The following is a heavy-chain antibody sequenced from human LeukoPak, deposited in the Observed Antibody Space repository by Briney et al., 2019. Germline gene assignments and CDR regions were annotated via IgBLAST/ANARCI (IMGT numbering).Heavy chain of an antibody. J-gene: IGHJ4*02. V-gene: IGHV3-30*04. Sequence: PGGSLRLSCAASGFTFSSYAMHWVRQAPGKGLEWVAVISYDGSNKYYADSVKGRFTISRDNSKNTLYLQMNSLRSEDTAVYYCARGGTSTWPPRPFDYWGQGTLVTVSS. CDR3: ARGGTSTWPPRPFDY. CDR1: GFTFSSYA. CDR2: ISYDGSNK. D-gene: IGHD6-13*01.